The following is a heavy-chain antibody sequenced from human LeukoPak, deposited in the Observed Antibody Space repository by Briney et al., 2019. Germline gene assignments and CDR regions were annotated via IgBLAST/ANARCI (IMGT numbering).Heavy chain of an antibody. CDR1: GFTFSSYG. Sequence: PGGSLRLSCAASGFTFSSYGMHRVRQAPGKGLEWVAFIRYDGSNKYYADSVKGRFTISRDNSKNTLYLQMNSLRAEDTAVYYCARESFRMRESKTWFDPWGQGTLVTVSS. CDR2: IRYDGSNK. CDR3: ARESFRMRESKTWFDP. D-gene: IGHD2-15*01. J-gene: IGHJ5*02. V-gene: IGHV3-30*02.